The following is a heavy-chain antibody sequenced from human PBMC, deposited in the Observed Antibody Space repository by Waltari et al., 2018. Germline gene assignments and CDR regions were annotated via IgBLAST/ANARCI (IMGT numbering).Heavy chain of an antibody. CDR1: GFTFSSYG. CDR3: AKDRGKAGRNYMDV. J-gene: IGHJ6*03. D-gene: IGHD6-19*01. CDR2: IWYDGSNK. Sequence: QVQLVESGGGVVQPGRSLRLSCAASGFTFSSYGMHWVRQAPGKGLEWVAVIWYDGSNKYYADSVKDRFTISRDNSKNTLYLQMNSLRAEDTAMYYCAKDRGKAGRNYMDVWGKGTTVTVSS. V-gene: IGHV3-30*18.